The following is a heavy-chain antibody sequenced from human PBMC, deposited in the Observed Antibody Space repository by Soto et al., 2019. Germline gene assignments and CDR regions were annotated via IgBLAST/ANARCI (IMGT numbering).Heavy chain of an antibody. CDR3: AREARDSSSWYLFDP. V-gene: IGHV1-69*13. CDR1: GGTFSSYA. D-gene: IGHD6-13*01. CDR2: IIPIFGTA. J-gene: IGHJ5*02. Sequence: SVKVSCKASGGTFSSYAISWVRQAPGQGLEWMGGIIPIFGTANYAQKFQGRVTITADESTSTAYMELSSLRSEDTAVYYCAREARDSSSWYLFDPWGQGTLVTVSS.